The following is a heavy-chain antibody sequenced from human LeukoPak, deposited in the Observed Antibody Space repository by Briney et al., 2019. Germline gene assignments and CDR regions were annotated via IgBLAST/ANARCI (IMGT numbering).Heavy chain of an antibody. CDR3: ARGPPSGYYDSSGSWYYFDY. Sequence: ASVKVSCKVSGYTLTELSMHWVRQAPGKGLEWMGGFDPEDGETIYAQKFQGRVTMTEDTSTDTAYMELSSLRSEDTAVYYCARGPPSGYYDSSGSWYYFDYWGQGTLVTVSS. CDR2: FDPEDGET. CDR1: GYTLTELS. D-gene: IGHD3-22*01. V-gene: IGHV1-24*01. J-gene: IGHJ4*02.